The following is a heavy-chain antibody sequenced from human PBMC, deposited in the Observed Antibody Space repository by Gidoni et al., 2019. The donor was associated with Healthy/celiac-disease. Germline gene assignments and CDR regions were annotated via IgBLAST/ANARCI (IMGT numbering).Heavy chain of an antibody. J-gene: IGHJ4*02. CDR2: ISDSSSTI. D-gene: IGHD3-22*01. CDR1: GFIFSTYS. Sequence: EVQLVEPGGGLVQPGGSLRLSCAASGFIFSTYSINWVRQAPGTGLEWVSYISDSSSTIYYAGSGKGRFTISRDNAKDSLYLQMNSLRDEDTAVYYCARGPYYYDSSVLSSLDYWGQGTLVTVSS. V-gene: IGHV3-48*02. CDR3: ARGPYYYDSSVLSSLDY.